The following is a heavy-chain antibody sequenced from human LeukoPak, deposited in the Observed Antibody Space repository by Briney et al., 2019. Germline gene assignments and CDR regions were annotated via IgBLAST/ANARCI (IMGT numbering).Heavy chain of an antibody. V-gene: IGHV4-59*01. CDR3: ARDREVRAARYGSGSYSYYYYYYGMDV. CDR2: IYYSGST. CDR1: GGSISSYY. J-gene: IGHJ6*02. D-gene: IGHD3-10*01. Sequence: SETLSLTCTVSGGSISSYYWSWIRQPPGKGLEWIGYIYYSGSTNYNPSLKSRVTISVDTSKNQFSLKLSSVTAADTAVYYCARDREVRAARYGSGSYSYYYYYYGMDVWGQGTTVTVSS.